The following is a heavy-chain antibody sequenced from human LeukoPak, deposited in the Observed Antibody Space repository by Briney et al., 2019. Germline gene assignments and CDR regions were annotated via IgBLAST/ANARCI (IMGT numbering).Heavy chain of an antibody. J-gene: IGHJ6*02. CDR2: ISWDGGST. CDR1: GFTFDDYA. D-gene: IGHD3-10*01. Sequence: GGSLRLSCAASGFTFDDYAMHWVRQAPGKGLEWVSLISWDGGSTYYADSVKGRFTISRDNSKNSLYLQMNSLRAEDTALYYCAKDFYGSGSNYYYYYGMDVWGQGTTVTVSS. V-gene: IGHV3-43D*03. CDR3: AKDFYGSGSNYYYYYGMDV.